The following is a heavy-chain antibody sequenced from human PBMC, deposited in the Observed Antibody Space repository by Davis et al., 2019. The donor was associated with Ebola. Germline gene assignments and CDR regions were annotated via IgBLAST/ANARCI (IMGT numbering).Heavy chain of an antibody. CDR1: GFIFSSYV. Sequence: GGSLRLSCAASGFIFSSYVMNWVRQAPGKGLEWVSSISSSDTFIYYADPEKGRFTISRDNSKNTLYLQVNSLSTEDSAIYYCAKTPGVWGQGTLVTVSS. V-gene: IGHV3-21*01. CDR2: ISSSDTFI. CDR3: AKTPGV. J-gene: IGHJ4*02.